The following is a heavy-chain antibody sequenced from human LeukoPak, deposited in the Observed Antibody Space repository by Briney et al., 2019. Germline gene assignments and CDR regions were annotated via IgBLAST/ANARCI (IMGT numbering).Heavy chain of an antibody. D-gene: IGHD1-14*01. CDR3: ARDWGAYTGDY. CDR1: GFTFSDYN. Sequence: PGGSLRLSCAASGFTFSDYNMRWIRQAPGKGLEWVSSISRCDSTKYYADSVKGRFTISRDNAKNSLFLQMNSLRAEDTAVYYCARDWGAYTGDYWGQGTLVTVSS. V-gene: IGHV3-11*01. CDR2: ISRCDSTK. J-gene: IGHJ4*02.